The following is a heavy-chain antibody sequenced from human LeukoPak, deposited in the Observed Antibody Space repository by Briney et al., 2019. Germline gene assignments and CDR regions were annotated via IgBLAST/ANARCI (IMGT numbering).Heavy chain of an antibody. J-gene: IGHJ3*01. CDR3: ARGSASPAAIPFDF. Sequence: PSEALSLTCTVSGGSISSYFWSWTRQPAGKGLEWIGRIYSSGNTNYNPSLKSRVTMSVDTSKNQFSLKLSSVTAADTAVYYCARGSASPAAIPFDFWGQGTMVTVSS. CDR1: GGSISSYF. CDR2: IYSSGNT. D-gene: IGHD2-2*02. V-gene: IGHV4-4*07.